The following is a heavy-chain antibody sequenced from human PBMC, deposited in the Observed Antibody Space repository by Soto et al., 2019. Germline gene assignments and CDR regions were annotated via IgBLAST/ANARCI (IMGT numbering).Heavy chain of an antibody. D-gene: IGHD3-22*01. CDR1: GGTFSSYA. V-gene: IGHV1-69*13. CDR2: IIPIFGTA. J-gene: IGHJ4*02. CDR3: TDSSGPGGFDY. Sequence: VASVKVSCKASGGTFSSYAISWVRQAPGQGLEWMGGIIPIFGTANYAQKFQGRVTITADESTSTAYMELSSLRSEDTAVYYCTDSSGPGGFDYWGQGTQVTVSS.